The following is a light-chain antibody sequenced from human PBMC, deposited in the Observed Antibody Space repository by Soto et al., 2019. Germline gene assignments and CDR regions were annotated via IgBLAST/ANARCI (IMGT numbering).Light chain of an antibody. Sequence: EIVLTQSPGTLSLSPGERATLSCRASQSVSSSYLAWYQQKPGQAPRLLIYGASSRATGIPDRFSGSGSGTAFTLTISRLEDEDVAVYYCHQYDSSPLTFGGGTKVEIK. CDR3: HQYDSSPLT. V-gene: IGKV3-20*01. CDR2: GAS. CDR1: QSVSSSY. J-gene: IGKJ4*01.